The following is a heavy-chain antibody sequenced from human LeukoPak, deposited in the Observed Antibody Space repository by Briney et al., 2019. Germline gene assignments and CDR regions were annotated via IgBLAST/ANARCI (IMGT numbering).Heavy chain of an antibody. CDR3: ARAPPLGYCSSTSCLFSDAFDI. V-gene: IGHV4-59*12. CDR1: GGSISSYY. J-gene: IGHJ3*02. D-gene: IGHD2-2*01. Sequence: SETLSLTCTVSGGSISSYYWSWIRQPPGKGPEWIGYIYYSGITNYNPSLKSRVTMSVDTSKNQFSLKLSSVTAADTAVYYCARAPPLGYCSSTSCLFSDAFDIWGQGTMVTVSS. CDR2: IYYSGIT.